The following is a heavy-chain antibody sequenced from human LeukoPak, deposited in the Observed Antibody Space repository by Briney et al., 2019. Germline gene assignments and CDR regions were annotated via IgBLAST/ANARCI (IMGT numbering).Heavy chain of an antibody. D-gene: IGHD6-19*01. CDR1: SGPISSTTW. V-gene: IGHV4-4*02. J-gene: IGHJ4*02. Sequence: SETLSLTCSASSGPISSTTWWRWVRQPPGRGLEWIGEIYHSGSTNYNPSLKSRVTISVDKSTNQFSLKLNSCTRAPTVVKYCARKDYSSGYYTDWGQGTLVTVSS. CDR2: IYHSGST. CDR3: ARKDYSSGYYTD.